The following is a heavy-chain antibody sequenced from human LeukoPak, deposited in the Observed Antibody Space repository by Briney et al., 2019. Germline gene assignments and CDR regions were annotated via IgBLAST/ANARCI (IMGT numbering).Heavy chain of an antibody. Sequence: SETLSLTCTVSGGSMSTYFWSWIRQPPGKGLEWIGYISYSASSTYTPSLKSRVTISLHTSKNQFSLRLRSVTAADTAVYYCASSQITMVRGVIMLDAFDMWGQGTMVTVSS. CDR3: ASSQITMVRGVIMLDAFDM. V-gene: IGHV4-59*01. CDR2: ISYSASS. CDR1: GGSMSTYF. J-gene: IGHJ3*02. D-gene: IGHD3-10*01.